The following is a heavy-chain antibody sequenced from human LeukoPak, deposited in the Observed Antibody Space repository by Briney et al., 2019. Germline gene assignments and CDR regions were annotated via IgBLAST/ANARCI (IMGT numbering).Heavy chain of an antibody. CDR1: GFTFSDYY. CDR3: ATAGGSGSYYNPYYYYGMDV. Sequence: KTGGSLRLSCAASGFTFSDYYMSWIRQAPGKGLEWVSYISSSGSTIYYADSVKGRFTISRDNAKNSLYLQMNSLRAEDTAVYYCATAGGSGSYYNPYYYYGMDVWGQGTTVTVSS. J-gene: IGHJ6*02. V-gene: IGHV3-11*01. D-gene: IGHD3-10*01. CDR2: ISSSGSTI.